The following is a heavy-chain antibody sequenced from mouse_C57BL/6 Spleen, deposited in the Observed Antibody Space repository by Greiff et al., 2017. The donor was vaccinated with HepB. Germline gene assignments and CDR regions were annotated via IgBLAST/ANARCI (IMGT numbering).Heavy chain of an antibody. Sequence: VQLQQSGPELVKPGASVKISCKASGYAFSSSWMNWVKQRPGKGLEWIGRIYPGDGDTNYNGKFKGKATLTADKSSSTAYMQLSSLTSEDSAVYFCARTPITTVGRVYFDYWGQGTTLTVAS. D-gene: IGHD1-1*01. CDR1: GYAFSSSW. CDR2: IYPGDGDT. J-gene: IGHJ2*01. CDR3: ARTPITTVGRVYFDY. V-gene: IGHV1-82*01.